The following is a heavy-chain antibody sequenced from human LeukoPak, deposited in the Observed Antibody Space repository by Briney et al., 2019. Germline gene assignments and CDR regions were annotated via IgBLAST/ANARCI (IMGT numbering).Heavy chain of an antibody. CDR1: GYTFTSYD. Sequence: ASVKVSCKASGYTFTSYDINWVRQATGQGLEWMGWMNPNSGNTGYAQKFQGRVTMTRNTSISTAYMELSSLRSEDTAVYYCARGSYYYGSGSHSSVDVWGQGTTVTVSS. V-gene: IGHV1-8*01. J-gene: IGHJ6*02. D-gene: IGHD3-10*01. CDR2: MNPNSGNT. CDR3: ARGSYYYGSGSHSSVDV.